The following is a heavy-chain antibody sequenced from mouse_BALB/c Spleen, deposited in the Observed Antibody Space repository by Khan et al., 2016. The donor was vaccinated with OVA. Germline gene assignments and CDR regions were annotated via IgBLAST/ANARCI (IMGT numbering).Heavy chain of an antibody. CDR1: DFSLTNYG. D-gene: IGHD1-1*01. CDR2: IWSGGST. Sequence: QVQLKQSGPGLVQPSQSLSITCTVSDFSLTNYGVHWVRQSPGQGLEWLGVIWSGGSTDYNVAFISRLSITKDNSKSHVFFKMNSLQVDDTAIYYGARRDYGSSYGFAYWGQGTLVTVSA. J-gene: IGHJ3*01. V-gene: IGHV2-4*02. CDR3: ARRDYGSSYGFAY.